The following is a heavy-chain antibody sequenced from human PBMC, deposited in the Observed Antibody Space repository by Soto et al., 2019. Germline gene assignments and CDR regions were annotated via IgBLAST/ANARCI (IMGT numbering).Heavy chain of an antibody. D-gene: IGHD2-15*01. V-gene: IGHV4-34*01. CDR2: INHSGST. CDR1: GGSFSGYY. Sequence: ASETLSLTCAVYGGSFSGYYWSWIRQPPGKGLEWIGEINHSGSTNYNPSLKSRVTISVDTSKNQFSLKLSSVTAADTAVYYCARYGYCSGGSCYRPRPFDYWGQGTLVTVSS. CDR3: ARYGYCSGGSCYRPRPFDY. J-gene: IGHJ4*02.